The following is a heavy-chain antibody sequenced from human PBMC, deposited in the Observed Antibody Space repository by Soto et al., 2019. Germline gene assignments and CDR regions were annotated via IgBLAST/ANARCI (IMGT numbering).Heavy chain of an antibody. J-gene: IGHJ5*02. D-gene: IGHD3-3*01. Sequence: TLSLTCTVTGGTISGYYWTWIRQSAGGGLEWIGRIYSSGSTNYNPSLKSRVTISLDTSMNHFSLRLSSVTAADTAVYYCARGQRFSDWFDPWGQGTLVTVSS. CDR2: IYSSGST. CDR3: ARGQRFSDWFDP. CDR1: GGTISGYY. V-gene: IGHV4-4*07.